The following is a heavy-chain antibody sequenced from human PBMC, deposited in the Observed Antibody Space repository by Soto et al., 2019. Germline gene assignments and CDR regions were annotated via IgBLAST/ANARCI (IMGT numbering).Heavy chain of an antibody. J-gene: IGHJ6*03. CDR1: GYSFTNYG. Sequence: QDPLVQSGAEVKKPGASVTVSCKASGYSFTNYGITWVRQAPGQGLEWLGWISDFNGNTHYAQKVQGRVTMSTDASTSTAYMELRSLRSDDTAVYYCARDRGVAPPVAGNTHYYYSMDAWGKGTTVTVSS. CDR3: ARDRGVAPPVAGNTHYYYSMDA. V-gene: IGHV1-18*01. CDR2: ISDFNGNT. D-gene: IGHD6-19*01.